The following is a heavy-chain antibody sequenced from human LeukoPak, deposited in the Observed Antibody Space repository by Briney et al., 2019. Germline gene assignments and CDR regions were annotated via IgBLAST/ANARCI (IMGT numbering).Heavy chain of an antibody. Sequence: PSRSLRLSCAVSGFTFDDYAMHWVRHVPGKGLEWVSSISWNSDNIGYADSVKGRFTISRDNAKNSLYLQMNSLRAEDTALYFCATNGGGDSGYGNFDYWGQGTLVTVSS. CDR2: ISWNSDNI. CDR3: ATNGGGDSGYGNFDY. D-gene: IGHD5-12*01. J-gene: IGHJ4*02. CDR1: GFTFDDYA. V-gene: IGHV3-9*01.